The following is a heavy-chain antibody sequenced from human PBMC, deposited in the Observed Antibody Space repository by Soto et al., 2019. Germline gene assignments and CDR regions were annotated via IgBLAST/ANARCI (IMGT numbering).Heavy chain of an antibody. J-gene: IGHJ5*02. CDR1: GDSISSTHW. CDR3: ATLPPRIVVTVLPIPT. Sequence: QVYLHQSGPGLVKPSGTLSLTCAVSGDSISSTHWWTWVRQTPGKGLEWIGEVYHSGSTSYNPSLHRRVPIPXDKSNNQFSLKLTSVTAADTAVYYCATLPPRIVVTVLPIPTWGQGTLVSVSS. V-gene: IGHV4-4*02. CDR2: VYHSGST. D-gene: IGHD2-21*01.